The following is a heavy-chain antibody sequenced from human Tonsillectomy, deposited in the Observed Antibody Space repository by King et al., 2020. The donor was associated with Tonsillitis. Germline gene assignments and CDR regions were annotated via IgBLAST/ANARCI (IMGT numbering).Heavy chain of an antibody. CDR2: IIPIFGTA. CDR1: GGTFSSYA. CDR3: ARGLFDSMVRGVIITPFDY. Sequence: QLVQSGAEVKKPGSSVKVSCKASGGTFSSYAISWVRQAPGQGLEWMGGIIPIFGTANYAQQFQGRVTITADESTSTAYMELNSLSSEDTAVYYCARGLFDSMVRGVIITPFDYWGQGTLVTVSS. V-gene: IGHV1-69*01. D-gene: IGHD3-10*01. J-gene: IGHJ4*02.